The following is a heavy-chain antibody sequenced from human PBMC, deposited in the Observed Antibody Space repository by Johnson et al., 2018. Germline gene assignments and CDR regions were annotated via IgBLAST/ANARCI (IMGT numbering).Heavy chain of an antibody. D-gene: IGHD6-13*01. CDR3: ARDLQQMGTGYYYYGMDV. V-gene: IGHV3-33*01. CDR1: GFTFSSYG. Sequence: QVQLVESGGGVVQPGRSLRLSCAASGFTFSSYGMHWVRQAPGKGLEWVAVIWYDGSNKYCTDSVKGRFTFSSDNSKNTLYLQMNRLGAEDTAVYYCARDLQQMGTGYYYYGMDVWGQGTTVTVAS. CDR2: IWYDGSNK. J-gene: IGHJ6*02.